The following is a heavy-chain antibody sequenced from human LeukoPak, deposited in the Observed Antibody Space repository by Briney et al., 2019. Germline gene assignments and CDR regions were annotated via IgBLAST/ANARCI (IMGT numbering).Heavy chain of an antibody. J-gene: IGHJ4*02. CDR1: GFTFSSYS. D-gene: IGHD2-15*01. Sequence: HPGGSLRLSSAASGFTFSSYSMNWVRQAPGKGLEWVSTISGGDGSTYYAVSVKGRFTISRDNSKNTVYLQMNSLRAEDTAVYYCAKSGLNRFDYWGQGTLVTVSA. CDR3: AKSGLNRFDY. V-gene: IGHV3-23*01. CDR2: ISGGDGST.